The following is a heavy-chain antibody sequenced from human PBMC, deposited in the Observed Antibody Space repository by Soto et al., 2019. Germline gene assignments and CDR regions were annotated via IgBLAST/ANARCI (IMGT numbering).Heavy chain of an antibody. CDR3: ARGDRVLGY. V-gene: IGHV4-34*01. Sequence: PSETLSLTCAVYGGSFSGYYWSWIRQPPGKGLEWIGEINHSGSTNYNPSLKSRVTISVDTSKNQFSLKLSSVTAADTAVYYCARGDRVLGYWGQGTLVTVSS. D-gene: IGHD2-8*02. CDR1: GGSFSGYY. J-gene: IGHJ4*02. CDR2: INHSGST.